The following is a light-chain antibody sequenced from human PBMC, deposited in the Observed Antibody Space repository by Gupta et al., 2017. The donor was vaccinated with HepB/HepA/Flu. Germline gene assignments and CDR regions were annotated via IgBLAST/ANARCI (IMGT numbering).Light chain of an antibody. Sequence: EIVLTQSPATLSLSPGERATLSCRASQGVSSYLAWYQQRPGQAPRLLIYDASNRATGIPDRFSGSGSGTDFTLTSSRLEPEDFALYYCHLRSNLPPFGGGTLVEIK. CDR3: HLRSNLPP. CDR1: QGVSSY. J-gene: IGKJ4*02. V-gene: IGKV3-11*01. CDR2: DAS.